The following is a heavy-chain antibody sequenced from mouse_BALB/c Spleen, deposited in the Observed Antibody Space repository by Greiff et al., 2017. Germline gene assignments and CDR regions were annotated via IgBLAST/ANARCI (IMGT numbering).Heavy chain of an antibody. CDR1: GYTFTNYW. J-gene: IGHJ4*01. CDR3: AGYDAMDY. V-gene: IGHV1-63*02. Sequence: VQLVESGAELVRPGTSVKISCKASGYTFTNYWLGWVKQRPGHGLEWIGDIYPGGGYTNYNEKFKGKATLTADTSSSTAYMQLSSLTSEDSAVYFCAGYDAMDYWGQGTSVTVSS. CDR2: IYPGGGYT.